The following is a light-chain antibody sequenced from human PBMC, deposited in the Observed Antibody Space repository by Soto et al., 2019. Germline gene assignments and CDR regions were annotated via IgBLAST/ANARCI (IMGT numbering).Light chain of an antibody. Sequence: EIVMTQSPATLSVSPGERATLSCRASQSVGSDLAWYQQKPGQAPRVVIYDIFTRAPGVPTRISGSGSGTEFTLTISSLQSEDFAVYYCQQYNSWPRTFGGGTKVEIK. V-gene: IGKV3D-15*01. CDR1: QSVGSD. CDR2: DIF. J-gene: IGKJ4*01. CDR3: QQYNSWPRT.